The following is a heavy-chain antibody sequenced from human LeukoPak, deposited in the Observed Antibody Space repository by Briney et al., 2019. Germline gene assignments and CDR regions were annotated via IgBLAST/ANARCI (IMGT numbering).Heavy chain of an antibody. CDR2: IYYSGST. CDR1: GGTISSYY. Sequence: SETLSLTCTVSGGTISSYYWSWIRQPPGKGLEWIGYIYYSGSTNYNPSLKRRVTISVDTSKNQFSLKLSSVAAADTAAYYCARDRGYDILTGYYLASDIWGQGTMVTVSS. J-gene: IGHJ3*02. V-gene: IGHV4-59*01. D-gene: IGHD3-9*01. CDR3: ARDRGYDILTGYYLASDI.